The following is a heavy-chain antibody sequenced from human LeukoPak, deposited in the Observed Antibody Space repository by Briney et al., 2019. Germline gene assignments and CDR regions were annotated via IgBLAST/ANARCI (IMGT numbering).Heavy chain of an antibody. CDR3: ARGRVVIAIRSYMDV. D-gene: IGHD2-21*01. CDR1: GGSISSGGYY. J-gene: IGHJ6*03. Sequence: SQTLSLTCTVSGGSISSGGYYWSWIRQHPGKGLEWIGYIYYSGSTYYNPSLKSRVTISVDTSKNQFSLKLSSVTAADTAVYYCARGRVVIAIRSYMDVWGKGTTVTVSS. V-gene: IGHV4-31*03. CDR2: IYYSGST.